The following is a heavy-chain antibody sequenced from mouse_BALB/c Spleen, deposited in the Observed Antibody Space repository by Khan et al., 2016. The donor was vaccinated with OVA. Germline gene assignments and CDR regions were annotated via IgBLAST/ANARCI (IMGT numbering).Heavy chain of an antibody. CDR3: ARRGLYGNFAY. J-gene: IGHJ3*01. CDR2: IDPNTDYT. D-gene: IGHD2-1*01. Sequence: VQLQQSGAELAKPGASVKMSCKASGYTFTTYWMHWVKQRPGQGLEWIGYIDPNTDYTYYNQKFKDQATLTTDKSSNTAYMQLSSLTSEDTAGYYCARRGLYGNFAYWGQGTLVTVSA. V-gene: IGHV1-7*01. CDR1: GYTFTTYW.